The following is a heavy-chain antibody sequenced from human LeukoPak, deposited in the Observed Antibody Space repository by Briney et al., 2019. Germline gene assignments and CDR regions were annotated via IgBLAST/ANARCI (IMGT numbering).Heavy chain of an antibody. CDR2: RCYSGST. D-gene: IGHD4-17*01. Sequence: SETLSLTCTVSGGSISSSSYYWGWIRQPPGEGLEWIGGRCYSGSTHYNPSLKSRVSISVDTSKNQFSLKLSSVTAADTAVYYCARNATVTTLKRAYNWFDPWGQGTLVTVSS. CDR3: ARNATVTTLKRAYNWFDP. CDR1: GGSISSSSYY. J-gene: IGHJ5*02. V-gene: IGHV4-39*01.